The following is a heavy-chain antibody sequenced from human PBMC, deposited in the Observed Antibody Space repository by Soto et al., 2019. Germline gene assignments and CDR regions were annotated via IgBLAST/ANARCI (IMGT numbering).Heavy chain of an antibody. CDR3: ARSQGVVGATTRYYYYGMDL. D-gene: IGHD1-26*01. CDR2: IIPTLGTA. CDR1: GGTFSSYA. V-gene: IGHV1-69*01. Sequence: QAQLVQSGAEVQTPGSSVKVSCKASGGTFSSYAISWVRQAPGQGLEWMGGIIPTLGTANYAEKFQGRVTITADGSTSTAYMERSSLRSEDTPVYYCARSQGVVGATTRYYYYGMDLWGQGTTVTVSS. J-gene: IGHJ6*02.